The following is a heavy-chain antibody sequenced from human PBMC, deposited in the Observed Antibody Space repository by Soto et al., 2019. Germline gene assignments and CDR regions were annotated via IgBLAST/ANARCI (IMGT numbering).Heavy chain of an antibody. CDR3: ARGVNCYDSSGSSLFDP. V-gene: IGHV4-34*01. J-gene: IGHJ5*02. D-gene: IGHD3-22*01. Sequence: SETLSLTCAVYGGSFSGYYWSWIRQPPGKGLEWIGFIYHTGTSYYNPSLKSRVTISVDRSKNQFSLKLNSVTAADTAVYYCARGVNCYDSSGSSLFDPWGQGALVTVSS. CDR1: GGSFSGYY. CDR2: IYHTGTS.